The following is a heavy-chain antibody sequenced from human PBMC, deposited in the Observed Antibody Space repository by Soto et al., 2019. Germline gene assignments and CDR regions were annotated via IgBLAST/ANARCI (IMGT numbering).Heavy chain of an antibody. CDR3: ARLKYYYGSGSYYNSPPFDY. J-gene: IGHJ4*02. CDR1: GVSCSGYY. Sequence: QVQLQQWGAGLLKPSETLSLTCAVYGVSCSGYYWSWIRQPPGKGLAWIGESKPSGSTNYKPSLKSRVTISVDTSKHQFSLKMSSVTAADKAVYYCARLKYYYGSGSYYNSPPFDYWGQGTLVTVSS. CDR2: SKPSGST. D-gene: IGHD3-10*01. V-gene: IGHV4-34*01.